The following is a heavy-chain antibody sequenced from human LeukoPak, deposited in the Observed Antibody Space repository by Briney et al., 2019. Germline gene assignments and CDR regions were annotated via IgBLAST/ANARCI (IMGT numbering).Heavy chain of an antibody. J-gene: IGHJ5*02. CDR2: IYYSGST. D-gene: IGHD6-19*01. Sequence: SETLSLTCTVSGGSISSSSYYWGWIRQPPGKGLEWIGSIYYSGSTYYNPSLKSRVTISVDTSKNQFSLKLSSVTAADTAVYYCARDNGGWYEGWFDPWGQGTLVTVSS. V-gene: IGHV4-39*07. CDR3: ARDNGGWYEGWFDP. CDR1: GGSISSSSYY.